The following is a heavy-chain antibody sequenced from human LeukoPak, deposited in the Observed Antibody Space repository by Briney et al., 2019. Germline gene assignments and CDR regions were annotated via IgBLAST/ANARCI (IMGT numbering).Heavy chain of an antibody. CDR2: VYSGGNT. V-gene: IGHV3-53*01. Sequence: GGSLRLSCAASGFTFSSYAMSWARQAPGKGLEWVSVVYSGGNTYHVESVRGRFTISRDNSKNTLYLQMNNLRAEDTAVYYCARGDSSGRYGDNWGQGTLVTVSS. CDR3: ARGDSSGRYGDN. CDR1: GFTFSSYA. D-gene: IGHD3-22*01. J-gene: IGHJ4*02.